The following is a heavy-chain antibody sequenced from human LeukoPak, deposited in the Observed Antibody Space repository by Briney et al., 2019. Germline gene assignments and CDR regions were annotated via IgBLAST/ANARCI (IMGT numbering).Heavy chain of an antibody. CDR3: ARRYFDL. CDR1: GFTFDDYA. CDR2: ISWNSGTK. V-gene: IGHV3-9*01. Sequence: PGGSLRLSCAASGFTFDDYAMHWVRQAPGKGLEWVSGISWNSGTKGYADSVKGRFTISRDNAKNSLYLQMNSLRAEDTAVYYCARRYFDLWGRGTLVTVSS. J-gene: IGHJ2*01.